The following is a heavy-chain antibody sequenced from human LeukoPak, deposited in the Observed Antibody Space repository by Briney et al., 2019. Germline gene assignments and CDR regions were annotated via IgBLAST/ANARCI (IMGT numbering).Heavy chain of an antibody. D-gene: IGHD5-12*01. CDR3: AKAAEWLRSPFDY. J-gene: IGHJ4*02. CDR2: IRYDGNYK. Sequence: GGSLRLSCAASGFTFSTYGLHWVRQAPGKGLEWVTFIRYDGNYKYYADSVKGRFTISRDNSKNTLYLQMNSLRADDTAVYYCAKAAEWLRSPFDYWGQGTLATVSS. CDR1: GFTFSTYG. V-gene: IGHV3-30*02.